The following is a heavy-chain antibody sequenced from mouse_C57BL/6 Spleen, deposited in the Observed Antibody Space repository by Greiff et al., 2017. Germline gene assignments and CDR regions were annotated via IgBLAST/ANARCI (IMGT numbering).Heavy chain of an antibody. CDR1: GFSLTSYG. D-gene: IGHD2-5*01. CDR3: AKSANSNPGLYAMDD. J-gene: IGHJ4*01. Sequence: QVQLQQSGPGLVQPSQSLSITCTVSGFSLTSYGVHWVRQSPGKGLEWLGVIWRGGSTDYNAALMSRLSIPKDNSKSQVFFKINSLQADDTAIYYGAKSANSNPGLYAMDDGGKGTSGTVSS. V-gene: IGHV2-5*01. CDR2: IWRGGST.